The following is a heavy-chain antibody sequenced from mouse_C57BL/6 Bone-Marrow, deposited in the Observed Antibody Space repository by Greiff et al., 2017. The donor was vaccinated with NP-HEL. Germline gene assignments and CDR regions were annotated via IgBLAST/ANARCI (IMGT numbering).Heavy chain of an antibody. Sequence: QVQLQQPGAELVKPGASVKLSCKASGYTFTSYWKHWVKQRPGRGLEWIGRIDPNSGGTKYNEKFKSKATLTVDKPSSTAYMQLSSLTSEDSAVYYCARVYYYGSSWFAYWGQGTLVTVSA. CDR2: IDPNSGGT. CDR3: ARVYYYGSSWFAY. CDR1: GYTFTSYW. V-gene: IGHV1-72*01. J-gene: IGHJ3*01. D-gene: IGHD1-1*01.